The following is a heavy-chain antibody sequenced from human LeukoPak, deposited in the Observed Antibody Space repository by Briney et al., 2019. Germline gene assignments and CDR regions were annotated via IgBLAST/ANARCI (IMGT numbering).Heavy chain of an antibody. J-gene: IGHJ4*02. CDR3: TRDLWYYDSSGYYFFDY. CDR1: GFTFCDYA. D-gene: IGHD3-22*01. V-gene: IGHV3-49*03. Sequence: GRSLRLSCTASGFTFCDYAMSWFRQAPGKGLEWVGFIRSKAYGGTTEYAASVKGRFTISRDDSKSIAYPQMNSLKTEDTAVYYCTRDLWYYDSSGYYFFDYWGQGTLVTVSS. CDR2: IRSKAYGGTT.